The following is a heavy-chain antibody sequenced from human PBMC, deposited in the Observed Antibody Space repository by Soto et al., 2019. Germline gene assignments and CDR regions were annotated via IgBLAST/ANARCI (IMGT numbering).Heavy chain of an antibody. V-gene: IGHV5-10-1*01. Sequence: LVESLKISCKGSGYSFTGYWISWVRQMPGKGLEWMGRIDPSDSYTNYSPSFQGHVTISADKSISTAYLQWSSLKASDTAMYYCARPLNYYDSSGDDAFDIWGQGTMVTVSS. CDR1: GYSFTGYW. CDR3: ARPLNYYDSSGDDAFDI. J-gene: IGHJ3*02. D-gene: IGHD3-22*01. CDR2: IDPSDSYT.